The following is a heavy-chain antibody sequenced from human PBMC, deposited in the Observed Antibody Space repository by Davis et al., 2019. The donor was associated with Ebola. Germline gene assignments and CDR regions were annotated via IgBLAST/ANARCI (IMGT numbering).Heavy chain of an antibody. CDR3: ARGRGDCSGGSCYVYYYYGMDV. CDR1: GGSFSGYY. Sequence: MPSETLSLTCAVYGGSFSGYYWSWIRQPPGKGLEWIGEINHSGSTNYNPSLKSRVTISVDTSNNQFSLKLSSVTAADTAVYYCARGRGDCSGGSCYVYYYYGMDVWGQGTTVTVSS. V-gene: IGHV4-34*01. D-gene: IGHD2-15*01. CDR2: INHSGST. J-gene: IGHJ6*02.